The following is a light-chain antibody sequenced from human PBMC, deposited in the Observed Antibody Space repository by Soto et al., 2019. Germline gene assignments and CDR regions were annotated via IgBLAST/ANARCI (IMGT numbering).Light chain of an antibody. Sequence: ESLRTQAPDTLSASPGAGATRSCRASHGIGNTLAWYQQKPGQTPRLLIYGASIRATGVPARFSGSGSGTDFTLTINSLQSEDFAVYYCQHYVNWPLTFGEGTKVDIK. CDR3: QHYVNWPLT. J-gene: IGKJ4*01. V-gene: IGKV3-15*01. CDR2: GAS. CDR1: HGIGNT.